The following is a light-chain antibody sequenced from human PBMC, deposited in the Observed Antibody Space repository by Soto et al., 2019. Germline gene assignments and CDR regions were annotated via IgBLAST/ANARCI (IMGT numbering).Light chain of an antibody. V-gene: IGKV1-39*01. CDR1: QSIRGY. CDR3: QQSFSSPQT. CDR2: TTF. Sequence: DIQMTQSPSSLSASVGDRVTITCRASQSIRGYLNWYQQKLGKAPKLLIYTTFNLQSGVPSRFIGSGSGTDFTLTINALQPEDFAAYYCQQSFSSPQTFGQGTKVEIK. J-gene: IGKJ1*01.